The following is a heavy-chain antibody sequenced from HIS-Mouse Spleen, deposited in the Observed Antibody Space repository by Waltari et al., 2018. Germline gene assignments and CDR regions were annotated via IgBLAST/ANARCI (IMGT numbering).Heavy chain of an antibody. V-gene: IGHV4-34*01. Sequence: QVQLQQWGAGLLKPSETLSLTCAVYGGSFSGYYWSWIRQPPGKGREWIGEINHSGSTNYNPSLKSRVTISVDTSKNQFSLKLSSVTAADTAVYYCARGIVGGAFDIWGQGTMVTVSS. CDR3: ARGIVGGAFDI. CDR1: GGSFSGYY. CDR2: INHSGST. D-gene: IGHD1-26*01. J-gene: IGHJ3*02.